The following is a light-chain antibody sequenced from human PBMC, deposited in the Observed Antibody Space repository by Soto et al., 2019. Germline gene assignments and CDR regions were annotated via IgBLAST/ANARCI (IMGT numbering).Light chain of an antibody. V-gene: IGKV3-20*01. CDR2: AAS. Sequence: VLTQSPGTLSLSPGERATLSCRASHSFSSSYLAWYQQKPGQAPRLLIYAASYRAADIPDRFSGSGSGTDFTLTISGLEPEDFAVYYCHQYGTSPWTFGQGTKVEI. CDR3: HQYGTSPWT. J-gene: IGKJ1*01. CDR1: HSFSSSY.